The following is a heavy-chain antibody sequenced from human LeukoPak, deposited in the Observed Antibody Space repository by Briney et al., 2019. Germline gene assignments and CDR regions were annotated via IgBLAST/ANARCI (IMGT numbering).Heavy chain of an antibody. D-gene: IGHD6-19*01. CDR3: VRDLDSSGWLPPTYYYYGMDV. V-gene: IGHV1-18*01. CDR1: GYTFTNHG. CDR2: ISVYSGNT. J-gene: IGHJ6*02. Sequence: GASVKVSCKASGYTFTNHGISWVRQAPGQGLEWMGWISVYSGNTNYAQKLQGRVTMTTETSTSTAYMELRSLRSDDTALYYCVRDLDSSGWLPPTYYYYGMDVWGQGTTVTVSS.